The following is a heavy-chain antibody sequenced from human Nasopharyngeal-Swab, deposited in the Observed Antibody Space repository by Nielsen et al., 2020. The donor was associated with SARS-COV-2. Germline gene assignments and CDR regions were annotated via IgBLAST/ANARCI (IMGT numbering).Heavy chain of an antibody. V-gene: IGHV3-48*03. CDR2: ISSSGSTR. Sequence: GGSLRLSCAASGFTFSSYEMTWVRQAPGKGLEWVSYISSSGSTRYYADSVKGRFTISRDNARTSVFLQMNNLRVDDTAIYYCARDIAPRASDNWGRGTLVTVSS. CDR3: ARDIAPRASDN. D-gene: IGHD1-14*01. CDR1: GFTFSSYE. J-gene: IGHJ4*02.